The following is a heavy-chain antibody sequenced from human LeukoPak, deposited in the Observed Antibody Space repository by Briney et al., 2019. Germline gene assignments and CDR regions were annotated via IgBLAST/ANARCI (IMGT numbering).Heavy chain of an antibody. J-gene: IGHJ4*02. D-gene: IGHD5-24*01. CDR3: ARMPTIALYYFDY. Sequence: TGGSLRLSCSVPGFPVSDSYMSWVRPAPAEGLGWVSAIYTGGSTYYADSVKGRFTISRDNSKNTVYLQMNSLRAEDTAVYYCARMPTIALYYFDYWGQGTLVTVSS. CDR2: IYTGGST. CDR1: GFPVSDSY. V-gene: IGHV3-66*01.